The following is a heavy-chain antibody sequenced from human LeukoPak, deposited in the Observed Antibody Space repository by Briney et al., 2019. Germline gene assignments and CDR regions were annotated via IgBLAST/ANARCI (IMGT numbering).Heavy chain of an antibody. V-gene: IGHV3-30*02. D-gene: IGHD3-10*01. CDR2: IRYDGSNK. Sequence: GGSLRLSCAASGFTFSSYGMHWVRQAPGKGLEWVAFIRYDGSNKYYADSVKGRFTISRDNSKNTLYLQMNSLRAEDTAVYYCAQDLFRVREGVYWGQGTLVTVSS. CDR3: AQDLFRVREGVY. CDR1: GFTFSSYG. J-gene: IGHJ4*02.